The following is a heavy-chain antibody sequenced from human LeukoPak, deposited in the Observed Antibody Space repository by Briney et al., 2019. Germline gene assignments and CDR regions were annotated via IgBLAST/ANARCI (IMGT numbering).Heavy chain of an antibody. V-gene: IGHV4-4*07. CDR2: IYTSGST. Sequence: SETLSLTCTVSGCSMSTYYWSWIRQPAGKGLEWIGRIYTSGSTNYNPSLKSRVTISVAKSKNQFSLRLTSVTAADTAVYYCARGGQGLYYYYGLDVWGQGTTVTVSS. D-gene: IGHD3-22*01. CDR1: GCSMSTYY. CDR3: ARGGQGLYYYYGLDV. J-gene: IGHJ6*02.